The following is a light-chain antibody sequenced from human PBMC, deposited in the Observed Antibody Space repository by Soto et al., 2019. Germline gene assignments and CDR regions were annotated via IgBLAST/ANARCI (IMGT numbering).Light chain of an antibody. CDR1: SSNIGAGYD. Sequence: QSVLTQPPSASGAPGQRVTISCTGSSSNIGAGYDVHWYQQLPGTAPKLLIYGNSNRPSGVPDRFSGSKSGTSASLAITGLQAEDEADYYCQSYDSSLTEGVFGGGTKLTVL. J-gene: IGLJ3*02. CDR3: QSYDSSLTEGV. V-gene: IGLV1-40*01. CDR2: GNS.